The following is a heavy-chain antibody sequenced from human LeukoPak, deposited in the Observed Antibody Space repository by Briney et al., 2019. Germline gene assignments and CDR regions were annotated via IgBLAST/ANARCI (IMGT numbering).Heavy chain of an antibody. J-gene: IGHJ4*02. Sequence: ASVTVSCKASGGTFSSYAISWVRQAPGQGLEWMGGIIPIFGTANNAQKFQGRVTITTDESTSTAYMELSSLRSEDTAVYYCARRGRSGYSPFDYWGQGTLVTVSS. CDR3: ARRGRSGYSPFDY. V-gene: IGHV1-69*05. D-gene: IGHD3-22*01. CDR1: GGTFSSYA. CDR2: IIPIFGTA.